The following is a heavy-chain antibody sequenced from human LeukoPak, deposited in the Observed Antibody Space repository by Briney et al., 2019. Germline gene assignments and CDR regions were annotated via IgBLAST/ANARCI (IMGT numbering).Heavy chain of an antibody. Sequence: SETLSLTCTVSGGSLSSYYWSWIRQPPGKGLEWIGYIYYSGSTNYNPSLKSRVTISVDTSKNQFSLKLSSVTAADTAVYYCARDLDGSGSLDYWGQGTLVTVSS. V-gene: IGHV4-59*01. CDR1: GGSLSSYY. CDR2: IYYSGST. J-gene: IGHJ4*02. CDR3: ARDLDGSGSLDY. D-gene: IGHD3-10*01.